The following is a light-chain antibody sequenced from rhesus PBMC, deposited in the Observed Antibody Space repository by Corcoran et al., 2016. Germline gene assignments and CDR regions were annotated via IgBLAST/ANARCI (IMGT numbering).Light chain of an antibody. V-gene: IGLV2-32*02. CDR2: EVT. CDR3: SSSAGSGTYI. CDR1: SSDIGGYNY. J-gene: IGLJ1*01. Sequence: QTALTQPRSVSGSPGQSVTISCTGTSSDIGGYNYVSWYQQHPGTAPKLMISEVTQLPSGVSDRFSGSRSGNTASLPISGLQAEDDAYYYCSSSAGSGTYIFGGGTRLTVL.